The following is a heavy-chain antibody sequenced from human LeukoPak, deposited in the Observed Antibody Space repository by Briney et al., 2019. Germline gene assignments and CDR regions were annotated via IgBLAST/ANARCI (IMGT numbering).Heavy chain of an antibody. CDR1: GFTFSSYW. D-gene: IGHD4-17*01. V-gene: IGHV3-7*01. Sequence: PGGSLRLSCAASGFTFSSYWMSWVRQTPGKGLERVTNIKQDGSEKYYVDSVKGRFTISRDNAKNSLYLQMNSLRAEDTAVYYCARDLYGGDYSLDYWGQGTLVTVSS. CDR2: IKQDGSEK. CDR3: ARDLYGGDYSLDY. J-gene: IGHJ4*02.